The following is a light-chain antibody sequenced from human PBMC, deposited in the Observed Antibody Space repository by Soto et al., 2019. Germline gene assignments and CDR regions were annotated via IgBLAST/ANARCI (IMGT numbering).Light chain of an antibody. CDR2: GAS. Sequence: ETVMTQSPASLSVSPGESATVSGRASQSVSTNLAWYQQKPGQAPRLLIYGASTRVTGMPGRFSGSGSGTEFTLTISSLQSEDSAVYYCQQYKNWPRTFGHGTKVEIK. J-gene: IGKJ1*01. CDR3: QQYKNWPRT. V-gene: IGKV3-15*01. CDR1: QSVSTN.